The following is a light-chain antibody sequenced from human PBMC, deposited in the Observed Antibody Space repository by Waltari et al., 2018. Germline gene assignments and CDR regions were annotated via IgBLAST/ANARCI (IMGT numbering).Light chain of an antibody. CDR1: QSISRE. V-gene: IGKV1-5*03. CDR2: KAS. J-gene: IGKJ3*01. CDR3: QQYNSSEFT. Sequence: DIQMTQSPFTLSPSVGDRVTITCRDSQSISRELAGYQQKRGKDPTLLIYKASTLESGVPSRLSGSGSGTEFTLTISSLQPDDFATYYCQQYNSSEFTFGPGTKVDIK.